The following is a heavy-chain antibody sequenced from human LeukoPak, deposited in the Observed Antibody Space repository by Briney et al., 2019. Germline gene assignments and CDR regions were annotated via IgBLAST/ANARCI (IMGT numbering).Heavy chain of an antibody. D-gene: IGHD5-18*01. CDR3: ARDKYSYGYPDDN. CDR2: INPSGGST. Sequence: ASVKVSCKASGYSFTSYYMHWVRQAPGQGLEWMGIINPSGGSTSYAQKFQGRVAMTRDTSTSTVYMELSSLRSEDTAVYYCARDKYSYGYPDDNWGQGTLVTVSS. V-gene: IGHV1-46*01. CDR1: GYSFTSYY. J-gene: IGHJ4*02.